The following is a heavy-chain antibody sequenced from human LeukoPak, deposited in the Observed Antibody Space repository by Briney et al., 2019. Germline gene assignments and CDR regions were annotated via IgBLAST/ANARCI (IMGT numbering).Heavy chain of an antibody. J-gene: IGHJ4*01. Sequence: ASVKVSCKASGYAFTSNYIHWVRQAPGQGLEWMGIINPNGGSTTYAQKFQGRFTMTSDTSTATVFMELRSLRSDDTAVYYCAQQEIREQLDNWGHGTLVTVSS. CDR1: GYAFTSNY. V-gene: IGHV1-46*01. CDR3: AQQEIREQLDN. CDR2: INPNGGST. D-gene: IGHD5-24*01.